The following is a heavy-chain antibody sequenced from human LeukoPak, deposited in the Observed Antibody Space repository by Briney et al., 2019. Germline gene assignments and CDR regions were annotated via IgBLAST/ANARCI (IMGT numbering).Heavy chain of an antibody. V-gene: IGHV3-23*01. Sequence: GGSLRLSCAASGFTFSYSAMSWVRQAPGKGLEWVSGISGGGESTYYADSVKGRFTISRDNSNYMLFLHMNNLRAEDTAIYYCAKQPYNYYYLDVWGKGTTVTVSS. J-gene: IGHJ6*03. CDR3: AKQPYNYYYLDV. D-gene: IGHD2-21*01. CDR1: GFTFSYSA. CDR2: ISGGGEST.